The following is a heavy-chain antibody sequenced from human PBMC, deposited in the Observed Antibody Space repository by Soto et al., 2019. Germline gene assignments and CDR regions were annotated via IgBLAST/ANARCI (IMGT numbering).Heavy chain of an antibody. V-gene: IGHV1-24*01. CDR1: GYTLTELS. J-gene: IGHJ3*02. D-gene: IGHD7-27*01. CDR2: FDPEDGET. Sequence: ASVKVSCKVSGYTLTELSMHWVRQAPGKGLEWMGGFDPEDGETIYAQKFQGRVTMTEDTSTDTAYMELSSLRSEDTAVYYCATGDPANWGDDAFDIWGQGTMVTVSS. CDR3: ATGDPANWGDDAFDI.